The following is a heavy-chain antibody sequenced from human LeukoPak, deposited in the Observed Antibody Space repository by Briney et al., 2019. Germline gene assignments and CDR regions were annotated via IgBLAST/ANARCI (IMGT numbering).Heavy chain of an antibody. CDR2: ISWNSGSI. CDR3: AKDTYDTHDPNPNYGMDV. J-gene: IGHJ6*02. CDR1: GFTFDDYA. V-gene: IGHV3-9*01. D-gene: IGHD3-9*01. Sequence: GRSLRLSCAASGFTFDDYAMHWVRQAPGKGLEWVSGISWNSGSIGYADSVEGRFTISRDNAKNSLYLQMNSLRAEDTALYYCAKDTYDTHDPNPNYGMDVWGQGTTVTVSS.